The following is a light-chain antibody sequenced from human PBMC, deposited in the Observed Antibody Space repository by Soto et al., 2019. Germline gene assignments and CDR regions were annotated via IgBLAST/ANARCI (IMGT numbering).Light chain of an antibody. CDR1: QSVSSTY. CDR2: GAS. Sequence: EIVLTQSPGTLSLSPGERATLSCRASQSVSSTYLAWYQQKPGQAPRLLLYGASPRATGIPDRFSGSGSGTDFTLTISRLEPEDFAVYYCQQYGSSLYTFGQGTKLEIK. J-gene: IGKJ2*01. CDR3: QQYGSSLYT. V-gene: IGKV3-20*01.